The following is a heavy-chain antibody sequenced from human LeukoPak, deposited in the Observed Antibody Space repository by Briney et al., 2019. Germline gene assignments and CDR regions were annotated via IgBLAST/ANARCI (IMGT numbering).Heavy chain of an antibody. D-gene: IGHD3-16*01. CDR3: ARDGRGDLFDY. J-gene: IGHJ4*02. CDR1: GFTLSNYW. V-gene: IGHV3-74*01. Sequence: GGSLRLSCAASGFTLSNYWTHWVRQAPGKGLVWVSHISSDGSSTSYADSVKGRFTISRDNAKNTLYLQMNSLRAEDTAVHYCARDGRGDLFDYWGQGTLVTVSS. CDR2: ISSDGSST.